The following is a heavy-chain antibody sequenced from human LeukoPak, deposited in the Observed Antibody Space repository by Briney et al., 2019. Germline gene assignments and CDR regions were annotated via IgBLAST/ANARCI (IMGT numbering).Heavy chain of an antibody. CDR3: ATDETYDFWSGYDY. Sequence: GASVKVSCKASGYTFTSYGISGVRQAPGQGLEWMGWIRAYNDNTNYAQKLKGRVTMTTDTSTSTAYMELRSLRSDDTAVYYCATDETYDFWSGYDYLGQGSLVTVCS. CDR2: IRAYNDNT. V-gene: IGHV1-18*01. J-gene: IGHJ4*02. CDR1: GYTFTSYG. D-gene: IGHD3-3*01.